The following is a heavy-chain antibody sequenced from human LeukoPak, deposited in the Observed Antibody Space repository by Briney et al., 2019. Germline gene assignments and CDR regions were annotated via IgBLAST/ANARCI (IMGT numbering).Heavy chain of an antibody. Sequence: PSETLSLTCTVSGGSIGSGGYSWSWFRQPPGKGLEWIGYIYHNGSTYYNPSLKSRVTISVDRSKKQFSLRLRSVTAADTAVYYCASGDYYYGSGSCLDWGQGAPVTVPS. CDR1: GGSIGSGGYS. CDR3: ASGDYYYGSGSCLD. V-gene: IGHV4-30-2*01. D-gene: IGHD3-10*01. J-gene: IGHJ4*02. CDR2: IYHNGST.